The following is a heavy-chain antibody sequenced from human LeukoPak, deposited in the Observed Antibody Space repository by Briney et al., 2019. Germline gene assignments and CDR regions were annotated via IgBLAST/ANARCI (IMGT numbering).Heavy chain of an antibody. V-gene: IGHV1-18*01. CDR2: ISAYNGNT. CDR1: GYTFTSYG. J-gene: IGHJ6*03. D-gene: IGHD3/OR15-3a*01. CDR3: ARTLDGVAYRRYYYYYMDV. Sequence: ASVTVSCKASGYTFTSYGISWVRQAPGQGLEWMGWISAYNGNTNYAQKLQGRVTMTTDTSTSTAYMELRSLRSDDTAVYYCARTLDGVAYRRYYYYYMDVWGKGTTVTISS.